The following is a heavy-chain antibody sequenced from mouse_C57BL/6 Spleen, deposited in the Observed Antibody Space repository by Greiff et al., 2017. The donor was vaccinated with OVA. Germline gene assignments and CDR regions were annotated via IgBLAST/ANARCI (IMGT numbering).Heavy chain of an antibody. D-gene: IGHD1-1*01. CDR1: GFTFSSYA. CDR3: TRGHYYGSRGAMDY. Sequence: EVKLVESGEGLVKPGGSLKLSCAASGFTFSSYAMSWVRQTPEKRLEWVAYISSGGDYIYYADTVKGRFTISRDNARNTLYLQMSSLKSEDTAMYYCTRGHYYGSRGAMDYWGQGTSVTVSS. CDR2: ISSGGDYI. J-gene: IGHJ4*01. V-gene: IGHV5-9-1*02.